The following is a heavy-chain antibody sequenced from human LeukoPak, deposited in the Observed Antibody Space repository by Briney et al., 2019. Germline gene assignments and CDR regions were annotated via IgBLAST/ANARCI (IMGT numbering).Heavy chain of an antibody. D-gene: IGHD3-22*01. J-gene: IGHJ5*02. CDR1: GYTFTSYY. CDR2: INPSGGST. V-gene: IGHV1-46*01. Sequence: GASVKVSCKASGYTFTSYYMHWVRQAPGQGLEWMGIINPSGGSTSYAQKFQGRVTMTRDTSTSTVYMELSSLRSEDTAVYYCAREYYDSSGYYSPPDTRYNWFDPWGQGTLVTVSS. CDR3: AREYYDSSGYYSPPDTRYNWFDP.